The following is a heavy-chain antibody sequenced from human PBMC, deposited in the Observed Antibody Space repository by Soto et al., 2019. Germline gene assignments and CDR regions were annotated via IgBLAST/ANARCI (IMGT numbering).Heavy chain of an antibody. CDR3: ARGEGSGWYPVPFDY. D-gene: IGHD6-19*01. CDR1: GYTFTSSG. Sequence: GASVKVSCKASGYTFTSSGISWVRQAPGQGLEWMGWISAYNGNTNYAQKLQGRVTMTTDTSTSTAYMELRSLRSDDTAVYYCARGEGSGWYPVPFDYWGQGTLVTVSS. J-gene: IGHJ4*02. V-gene: IGHV1-18*01. CDR2: ISAYNGNT.